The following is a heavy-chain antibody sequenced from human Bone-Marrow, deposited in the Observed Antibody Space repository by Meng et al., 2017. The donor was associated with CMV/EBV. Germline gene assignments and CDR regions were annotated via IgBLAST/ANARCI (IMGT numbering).Heavy chain of an antibody. CDR3: AREGADRALDY. Sequence: SETLSLTCTVSGGSVSSGSYYWSWIRQPPGKGLEWIGRIYTSGGANYNPSLKSRVIVSIDTSQNQFSLRLASVTAADTAVYFCAREGADRALDYWGQGTLVTVSS. D-gene: IGHD3-16*01. CDR2: IYTSGGA. V-gene: IGHV4-61*01. J-gene: IGHJ4*02. CDR1: GGSVSSGSYY.